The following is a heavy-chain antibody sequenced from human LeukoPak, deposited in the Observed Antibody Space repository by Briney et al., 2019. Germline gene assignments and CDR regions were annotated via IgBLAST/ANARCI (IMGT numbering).Heavy chain of an antibody. CDR1: GYTFTSYG. CDR3: ARDDYGDWWYNPSAIGYYYYGMDV. V-gene: IGHV1-18*01. D-gene: IGHD4-17*01. CDR2: ISAYNGNT. Sequence: ASVTVSFTASGYTFTSYGISWVRQAPGQGLGWMGWISAYNGNTNYAQKLQGRVTMTTDTSTSTAYMELRSLRSDDTAVYYCARDDYGDWWYNPSAIGYYYYGMDVWGQGTTVTVSS. J-gene: IGHJ6*02.